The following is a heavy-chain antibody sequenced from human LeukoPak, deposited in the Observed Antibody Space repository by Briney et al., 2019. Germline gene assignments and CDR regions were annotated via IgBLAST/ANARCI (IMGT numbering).Heavy chain of an antibody. CDR1: GGSFNGYF. D-gene: IGHD3-16*01. CDR3: ARVRPMFVGVIDAFDI. Sequence: SETLSLTCAVYGGSFNGYFWSWIRQPPGKGLEWIGEIDHSGCTKYNPSPKSRVTILINKSKNRFSLKRTSVTAADTAVYYCARVRPMFVGVIDAFDIWGQGTMVTVSS. CDR2: IDHSGCT. J-gene: IGHJ3*02. V-gene: IGHV4-34*01.